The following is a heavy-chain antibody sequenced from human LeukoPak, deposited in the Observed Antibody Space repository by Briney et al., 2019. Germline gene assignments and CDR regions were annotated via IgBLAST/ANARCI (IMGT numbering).Heavy chain of an antibody. CDR1: GFTFSNYA. Sequence: GGSLSLSCAASGFTFSNYAMSWVRQAPGKGLQWVSAIDSGGGTYYANSVKGRFTISRDNAKNSLYLQMNSLRAEDTAVYYCARDRQIAYWGQGTLVTVSS. J-gene: IGHJ4*02. V-gene: IGHV3-23*01. CDR2: IDSGGGT. CDR3: ARDRQIAY.